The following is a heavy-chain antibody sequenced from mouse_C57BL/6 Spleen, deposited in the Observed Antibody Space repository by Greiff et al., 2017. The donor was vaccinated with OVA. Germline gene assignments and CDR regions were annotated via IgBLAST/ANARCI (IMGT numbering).Heavy chain of an antibody. J-gene: IGHJ4*01. D-gene: IGHD2-14*01. CDR3: ARRGDRGYYAMDY. V-gene: IGHV8-12*01. Sequence: ESGPGILQSSQTLSLTCSFSGFSLSTSGMGVSWIRQPSGKGLEWLAHIYWDDDKRYNTSLKSRLTISKDTSRNQVFLKITSVDTADTATYYCARRGDRGYYAMDYWGQGTSVTVSS. CDR1: GFSLSTSGMG. CDR2: IYWDDDK.